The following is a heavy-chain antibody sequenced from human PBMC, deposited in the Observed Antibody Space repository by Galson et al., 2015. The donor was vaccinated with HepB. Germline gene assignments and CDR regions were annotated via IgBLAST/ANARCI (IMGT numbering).Heavy chain of an antibody. CDR3: ARDPGAASGAYYYYYMDV. V-gene: IGHV3-33*01. CDR2: IWYDGSNK. Sequence: SLRLSCAASGFTFSSYGMHWVRQAPGKGLEWVAVIWYDGSNKYYADSVKGRFTISRDNSKNTLYLQMNSLRAEDTAVYYCARDPGAASGAYYYYYMDVWGKGTTVTVSS. D-gene: IGHD6-13*01. CDR1: GFTFSSYG. J-gene: IGHJ6*03.